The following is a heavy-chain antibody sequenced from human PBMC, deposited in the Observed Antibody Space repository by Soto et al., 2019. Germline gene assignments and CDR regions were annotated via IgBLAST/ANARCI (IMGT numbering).Heavy chain of an antibody. V-gene: IGHV4-30-2*01. CDR1: GGSISSGGYS. CDR2: IYHSGST. Sequence: QLQLQESGSGLVKPSQTLSLTCAVSGGSISSGGYSWSWIRQPPGKGLEWIGYIYHSGSTYYNPSLKSRVTISLDRSKKQFSLKLSSLTAAETAVYYGARGMTTVTTLDYWGQGTLVTVSS. J-gene: IGHJ4*02. D-gene: IGHD4-17*01. CDR3: ARGMTTVTTLDY.